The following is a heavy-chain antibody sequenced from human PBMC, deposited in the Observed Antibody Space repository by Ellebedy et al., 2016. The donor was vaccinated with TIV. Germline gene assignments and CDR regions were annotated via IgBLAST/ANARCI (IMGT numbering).Heavy chain of an antibody. J-gene: IGHJ4*02. Sequence: ASVKVSXXASGYTFTSYYMHWVRQAPGQGLEWMGIINPSGGSTSYAQKFQGRVTMTRDTSTSTVYMELSSLRSEDTAVYYCARDASAVATTGTPQYYFDYWGQGTLATVSS. CDR2: INPSGGST. V-gene: IGHV1-46*01. D-gene: IGHD6-19*01. CDR1: GYTFTSYY. CDR3: ARDASAVATTGTPQYYFDY.